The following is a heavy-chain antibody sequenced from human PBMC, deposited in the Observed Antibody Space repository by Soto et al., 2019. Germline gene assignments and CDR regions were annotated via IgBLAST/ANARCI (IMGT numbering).Heavy chain of an antibody. CDR1: GFTFSFYA. CDR3: AFDF. V-gene: IGHV3-23*01. CDR2: ISGSGGST. J-gene: IGHJ4*02. Sequence: EVQLLESGGGLVQPGGSLRLSCAASGFTFSFYAMTWVRQAPGKGLEWVSIISGSGGSTLYADSVQGRFTISRDNSKNTLYLQRNSLRAEDTAIYCCAFDFWGQGTLVTVSS.